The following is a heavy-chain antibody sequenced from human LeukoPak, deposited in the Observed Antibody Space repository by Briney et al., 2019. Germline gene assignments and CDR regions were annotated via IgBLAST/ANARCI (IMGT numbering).Heavy chain of an antibody. V-gene: IGHV3-30*02. Sequence: PGGSLRLSCAASGFTFSSYGMHWVRQAPGKGLEWVAFIRYDGSNKYYADSVKGRFTISRDNSKNTLYLQMNSLRAEDTAVYYCAKDRDSSGYYGRFDYWGQGTLVTVSS. D-gene: IGHD3-22*01. J-gene: IGHJ4*02. CDR1: GFTFSSYG. CDR3: AKDRDSSGYYGRFDY. CDR2: IRYDGSNK.